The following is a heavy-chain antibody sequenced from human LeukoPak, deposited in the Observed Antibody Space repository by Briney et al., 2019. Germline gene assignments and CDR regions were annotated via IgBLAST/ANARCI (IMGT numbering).Heavy chain of an antibody. J-gene: IGHJ5*02. CDR2: IIPIFGTA. CDR3: ARDQGLWLEDWFDP. V-gene: IGHV1-69*05. Sequence: GASVKVSCKASGGTFSSYAISWVRQAPGLGLEWMGGIIPIFGTANYAQKFQGRVTITTDESTSTAYMELSSLRSEDTAVYYCARDQGLWLEDWFDPWGQGTLVTVSS. CDR1: GGTFSSYA. D-gene: IGHD5-18*01.